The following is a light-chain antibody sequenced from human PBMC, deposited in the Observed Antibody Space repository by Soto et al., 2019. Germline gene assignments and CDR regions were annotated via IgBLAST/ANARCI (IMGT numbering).Light chain of an antibody. J-gene: IGKJ5*01. CDR1: QSVLSTSNNKNY. V-gene: IGKV4-1*01. Sequence: DFVTTQSPDSLAVSLGERATINCKSSQSVLSTSNNKNYLAWFQQKPGQPPKLLIYWASTRKSGVPDRFIGSGSGTDFTLTITSLQAEDVAVYYCQQYHSDPITFGQGTRLE. CDR2: WAS. CDR3: QQYHSDPIT.